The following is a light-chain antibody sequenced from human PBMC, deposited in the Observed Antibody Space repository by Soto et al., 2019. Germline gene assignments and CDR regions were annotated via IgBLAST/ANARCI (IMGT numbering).Light chain of an antibody. Sequence: QSALTQPASVSGSPGQSITISCTGASGDVGGYDYVSWYQQHPGKAPKLMIYDVSNRPSGVSNRFSGSKSGNTASLTISGLQAEDEADYYCCSCSRSRPLYVFGTGTKVTVL. CDR1: SGDVGGYDY. V-gene: IGLV2-14*03. CDR3: CSCSRSRPLYV. CDR2: DVS. J-gene: IGLJ1*01.